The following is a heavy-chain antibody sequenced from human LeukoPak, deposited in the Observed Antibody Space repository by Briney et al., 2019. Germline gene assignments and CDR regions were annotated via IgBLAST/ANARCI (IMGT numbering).Heavy chain of an antibody. Sequence: GGSLRLSCAASGFTFDDYGMNWVRQAPGKGLEWVSGINWNGGSTGYADSVKGRFTISRDNAKNSLYLQMNSLRAEDTAVYYCARVRYDGLGFQHRGQGTLVTVSS. CDR2: INWNGGST. J-gene: IGHJ1*01. CDR1: GFTFDDYG. D-gene: IGHD3-10*01. CDR3: ARVRYDGLGFQH. V-gene: IGHV3-20*04.